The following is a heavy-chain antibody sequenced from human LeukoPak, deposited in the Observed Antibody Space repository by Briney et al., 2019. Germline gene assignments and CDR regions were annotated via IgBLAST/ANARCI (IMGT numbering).Heavy chain of an antibody. V-gene: IGHV4-59*08. Sequence: PSETLSLTCTVSGGSISSYYWSWIRQPPGKGLEWIGYIYYSGSTNYNPSLKSRVTISVDTSKNQFSQKLSSVTAADTAVYYCARSGAYCSSTSCYAGFDYWGQGTLVTVSS. CDR3: ARSGAYCSSTSCYAGFDY. D-gene: IGHD2-2*01. CDR2: IYYSGST. J-gene: IGHJ4*02. CDR1: GGSISSYY.